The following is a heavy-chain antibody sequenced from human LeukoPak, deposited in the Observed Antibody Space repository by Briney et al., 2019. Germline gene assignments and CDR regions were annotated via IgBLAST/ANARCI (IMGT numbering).Heavy chain of an antibody. D-gene: IGHD1-26*01. Sequence: GGSLRLSCAASGFTFSSYAMSWVRQAPGKGREWVSAISGSGGTTYHADSVRGRFTISRDNSKNTLYLQMNSLRAEDTAVYYCAKDPWELNYFDYWGQGTLVTVPS. V-gene: IGHV3-23*01. J-gene: IGHJ4*02. CDR2: ISGSGGTT. CDR1: GFTFSSYA. CDR3: AKDPWELNYFDY.